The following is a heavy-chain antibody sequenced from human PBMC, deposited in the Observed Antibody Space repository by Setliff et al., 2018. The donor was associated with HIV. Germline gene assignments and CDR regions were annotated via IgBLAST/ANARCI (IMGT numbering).Heavy chain of an antibody. CDR1: GYSISSGCY. CDR3: ATIAAAGLDAFDI. D-gene: IGHD6-13*01. V-gene: IGHV4-38-2*01. CDR2: IYHSGNT. J-gene: IGHJ3*02. Sequence: PSETLSLTCAVSGYSISSGCYWGWIRQPPGKGLEWIGSIYHSGNTYYNPSLKSRVTMSLDTSKNQFSLKLNSVTAADTAVYYCATIAAAGLDAFDIWGQGTMVTVSS.